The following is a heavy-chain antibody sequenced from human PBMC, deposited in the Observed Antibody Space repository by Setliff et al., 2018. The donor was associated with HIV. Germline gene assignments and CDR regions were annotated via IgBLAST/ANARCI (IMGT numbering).Heavy chain of an antibody. CDR1: GFIFSSYW. CDR3: ASVLDYNGSGYRRGFGF. Sequence: PGGSLRLSCAASGFIFSSYWMHWVRQAPGKGLVWVSRINNDGTYTDYADSVRGRFTISRDSAKNTVYLQMDSLRAEDTAIYYCASVLDYNGSGYRRGFGFWGQGTLVTVSS. CDR2: INNDGTYT. J-gene: IGHJ4*02. V-gene: IGHV3-74*01. D-gene: IGHD3-22*01.